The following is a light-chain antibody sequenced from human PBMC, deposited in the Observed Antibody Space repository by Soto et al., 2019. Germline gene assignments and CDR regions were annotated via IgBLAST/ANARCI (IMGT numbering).Light chain of an antibody. Sequence: QSVLTQPASVSGSPGQSITMSCTGTNSDVGGYNYVSWYQQHPSKAPKLIIYDVSNRPSGVSNRFSGSKSGNTASLTISGLQAEDEADYYCGSYTSISTLVFGTGTKVTVL. CDR2: DVS. CDR3: GSYTSISTLV. CDR1: NSDVGGYNY. V-gene: IGLV2-14*01. J-gene: IGLJ1*01.